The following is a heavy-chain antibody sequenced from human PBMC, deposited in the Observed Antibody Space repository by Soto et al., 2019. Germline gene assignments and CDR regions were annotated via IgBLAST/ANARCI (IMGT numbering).Heavy chain of an antibody. D-gene: IGHD6-13*01. Sequence: GSGPYAGEPTQTFTLACTFSGFSLSTSGMGVGWIRQPPGKALEWLALIYWDDDKRYSPSLKSRLTITKDTSKNQVVLTMTNMDPVDTATYYCAHYSSTSSFDYWGQGTLVTVSS. V-gene: IGHV2-5*02. J-gene: IGHJ4*02. CDR1: GFSLSTSGMG. CDR3: AHYSSTSSFDY. CDR2: IYWDDDK.